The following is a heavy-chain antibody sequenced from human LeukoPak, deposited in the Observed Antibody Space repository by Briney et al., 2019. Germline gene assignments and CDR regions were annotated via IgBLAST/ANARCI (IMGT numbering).Heavy chain of an antibody. CDR3: ARERGSSWYAGGPLYYYGMDV. V-gene: IGHV1-69*04. J-gene: IGHJ6*02. CDR1: GGTFSSYA. D-gene: IGHD6-13*01. Sequence: PGGSLRLSCAASGGTFSSYAISWVRQAPGQGLEWMGRIIPIFGIANYAQKFQGRVTITADKSTSTAYMELSSLRSEDTAVYYCARERGSSWYAGGPLYYYGMDVWGQGTTVTVSS. CDR2: IIPIFGIA.